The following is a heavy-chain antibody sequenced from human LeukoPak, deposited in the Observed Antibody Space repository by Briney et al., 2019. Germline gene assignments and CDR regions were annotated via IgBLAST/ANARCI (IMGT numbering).Heavy chain of an antibody. D-gene: IGHD3-3*01. CDR2: ISAYNGNT. J-gene: IGHJ5*02. Sequence: ASVKVSCKASGYTFTSYGISWVRQAPGQGLEWMGWISAYNGNTNYAQKFQGRVTITTDESTSTAYMELSSLRSEDTAVYYCARDRSPLLRFLEWLSPAGPWGQGTLVTVSS. CDR3: ARDRSPLLRFLEWLSPAGP. CDR1: GYTFTSYG. V-gene: IGHV1-18*01.